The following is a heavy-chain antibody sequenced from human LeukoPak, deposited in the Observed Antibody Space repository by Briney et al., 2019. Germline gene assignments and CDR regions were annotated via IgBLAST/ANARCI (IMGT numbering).Heavy chain of an antibody. Sequence: ASVTVSCKASGYTFNSYDINWVRQATGQGLEWMGWMNPHSGNTGYIQKFQGRVTMTRNTSISTAYMELSSLRSEDTAVYYCARGSGYCGGDCYSTYYGMDVWGQGTTVTVAS. D-gene: IGHD2-21*02. CDR2: MNPHSGNT. V-gene: IGHV1-8*01. J-gene: IGHJ6*02. CDR1: GYTFNSYD. CDR3: ARGSGYCGGDCYSTYYGMDV.